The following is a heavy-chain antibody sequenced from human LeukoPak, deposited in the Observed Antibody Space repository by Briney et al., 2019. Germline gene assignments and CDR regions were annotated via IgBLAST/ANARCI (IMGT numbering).Heavy chain of an antibody. Sequence: PSETLSLTCTVSGGSISSGSYYWSWIRQPAGKGLEWIGRIYTSGSTNYNPSLKSRVTISVDTSKNQLSLKLSSVTAADTAVYYCARHYDILTGYSNDAFDIWGQGTMVTVSS. V-gene: IGHV4-61*02. CDR1: GGSISSGSYY. CDR2: IYTSGST. J-gene: IGHJ3*02. D-gene: IGHD3-9*01. CDR3: ARHYDILTGYSNDAFDI.